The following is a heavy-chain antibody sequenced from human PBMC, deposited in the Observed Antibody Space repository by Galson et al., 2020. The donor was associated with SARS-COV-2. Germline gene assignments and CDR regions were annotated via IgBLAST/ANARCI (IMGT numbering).Heavy chain of an antibody. CDR1: GYTFTSYG. CDR3: ARTDTIEYYYGSGTKPLVDY. V-gene: IGHV1-18*01. Sequence: GESLKISCKASGYTFTSYGISWVRQAPGQRLEWMGWISAYNDNTKYAQNLQGRVTMTTDTSTATAYMELRSLRSDDTAVFYCARTDTIEYYYGSGTKPLVDYWGQGTLVTVSS. J-gene: IGHJ4*02. D-gene: IGHD3-10*01. CDR2: ISAYNDNT.